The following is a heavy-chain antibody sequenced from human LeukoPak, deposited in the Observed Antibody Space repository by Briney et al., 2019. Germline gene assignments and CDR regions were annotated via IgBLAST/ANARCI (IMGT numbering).Heavy chain of an antibody. CDR1: GFTFSDHY. CDR2: TRNKANSYTT. Sequence: PGGSLRLSCAASGFTFSDHYMDWVRQAPGKGLEWVGRTRNKANSYTTEYAASVKGRFTISRDDSKNSLYLQMNSLRAEDTAVYYCARDLYYYGSGSFDYWGQGTLVTVSS. D-gene: IGHD3-10*01. V-gene: IGHV3-72*01. J-gene: IGHJ4*02. CDR3: ARDLYYYGSGSFDY.